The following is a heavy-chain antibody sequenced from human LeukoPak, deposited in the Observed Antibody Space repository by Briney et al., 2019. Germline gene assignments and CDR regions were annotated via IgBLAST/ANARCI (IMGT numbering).Heavy chain of an antibody. CDR1: GFTLSSYA. D-gene: IGHD1-26*01. CDR2: ISGSGGST. V-gene: IGHV3-23*01. J-gene: IGHJ4*02. CDR3: AKFQGGCAGSGQDDVGY. Sequence: GGSLRLSRAASGFTLSSYAMSWVRQAPGKGLERVSAISGSGGSTYYAHSVRGRFTISRDNSKNTPYLQMNSLRAQDPAGYFCAKFQGGCAGSGQDDVGYWGQGTLVTVSA.